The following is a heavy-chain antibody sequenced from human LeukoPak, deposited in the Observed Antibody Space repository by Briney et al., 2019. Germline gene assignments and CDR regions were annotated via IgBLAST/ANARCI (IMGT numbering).Heavy chain of an antibody. CDR3: AKLVTAIEGDY. J-gene: IGHJ4*02. CDR2: ISGSGGST. Sequence: GGSLRLSCAASGFTFSDYYMSWIRQAPGKGLEWVSAISGSGGSTYYADSVKGRFTISRDNSKNTLYLQMNSLRAEDTAVYYCAKLVTAIEGDYWGQGTLVTVSS. D-gene: IGHD2-21*02. V-gene: IGHV3-23*01. CDR1: GFTFSDYY.